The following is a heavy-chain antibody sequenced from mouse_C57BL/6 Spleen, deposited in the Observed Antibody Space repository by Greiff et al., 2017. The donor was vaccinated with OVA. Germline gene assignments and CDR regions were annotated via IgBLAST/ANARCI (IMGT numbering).Heavy chain of an antibody. CDR1: GFTFSDYG. CDR2: ISSGSSTI. J-gene: IGHJ4*01. CDR3: ARALDYYGSSYDYAMDY. D-gene: IGHD1-1*01. Sequence: DVKLVESGGGLVKPGGSLKLSCAASGFTFSDYGMHWVRQAPEKGLEWVAYISSGSSTIYYADTVKGRFTISRDNAKNTLFLQMTSLRSEDTAMYYCARALDYYGSSYDYAMDYWGQGTSVTVSS. V-gene: IGHV5-17*01.